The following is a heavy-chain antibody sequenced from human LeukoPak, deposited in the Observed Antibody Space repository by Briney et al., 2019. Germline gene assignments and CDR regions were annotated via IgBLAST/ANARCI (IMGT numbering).Heavy chain of an antibody. CDR2: IKQDGSEK. Sequence: GGSLRLSCAASGFTFSSYWMSWGRPAPGKGLGWVANIKQDGSEKYYVDSVKGRFTISRDNAKNSLYLQMNSLRAEDTAVYYRAREAAIRFLEWLPPQGMDVWGQGTTVTVSS. CDR3: AREAAIRFLEWLPPQGMDV. J-gene: IGHJ6*02. CDR1: GFTFSSYW. D-gene: IGHD3-3*01. V-gene: IGHV3-7*01.